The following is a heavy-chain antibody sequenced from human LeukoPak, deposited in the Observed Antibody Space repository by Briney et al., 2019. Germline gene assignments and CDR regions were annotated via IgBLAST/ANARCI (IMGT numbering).Heavy chain of an antibody. CDR1: GFTFSSYA. D-gene: IGHD4-17*01. J-gene: IGHJ4*02. CDR3: ARRGESTNYGDYRFDS. Sequence: GGSLRLSCAASGFTFSSYAMHWVRQAPGKGLEWVAVISYDGSNKYYADSVKGRFTISRDNSKNTLYLQMNSLRVEDTAVYYCARRGESTNYGDYRFDSWGQGTLVFVSS. CDR2: ISYDGSNK. V-gene: IGHV3-30-3*01.